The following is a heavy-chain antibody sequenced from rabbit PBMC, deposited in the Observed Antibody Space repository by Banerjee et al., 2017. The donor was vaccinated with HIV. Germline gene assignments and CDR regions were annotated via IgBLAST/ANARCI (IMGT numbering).Heavy chain of an antibody. J-gene: IGHJ4*01. CDR1: GFSFSSSYY. V-gene: IGHV1S40*01. CDR3: ARGGYTSGWGFNL. CDR2: IYAGSRDTT. Sequence: QSLEESGGDLVKPGASLTLTCTASGFSFSSSYYMCWVRQAPGKGLEWIACIYAGSRDTTYYASWAKGRFTISKTSSTTVTLQMTSLTAADTATYFCARGGYTSGWGFNLWGPGTLVTVS. D-gene: IGHD4-1*01.